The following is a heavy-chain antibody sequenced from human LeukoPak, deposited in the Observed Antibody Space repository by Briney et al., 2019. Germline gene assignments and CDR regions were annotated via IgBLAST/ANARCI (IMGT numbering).Heavy chain of an antibody. CDR3: AREVLGNFDY. Sequence: GASVKVSCKASGGTFSSYAISWVRQAPGQGIEWMGGIIPIFGTANYAQKFQGRVTITADESTSTAYMELSSLRSEDTAVYYCAREVLGNFDYWGQGTLVTVSS. CDR2: IIPIFGTA. CDR1: GGTFSSYA. D-gene: IGHD4/OR15-4a*01. V-gene: IGHV1-69*13. J-gene: IGHJ4*02.